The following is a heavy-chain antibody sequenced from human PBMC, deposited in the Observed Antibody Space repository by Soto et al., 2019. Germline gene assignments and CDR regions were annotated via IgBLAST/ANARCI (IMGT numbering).Heavy chain of an antibody. D-gene: IGHD6-19*01. CDR1: GYTYY. Sequence: ASVKVSCKASGYTYYIHWVRQAPGQGLEWMGIINPIGDSTTYAQKFHVRVTMTRDTSTSKVYMELSSLTSEDTAVYYCARAVPEYTPAHXWGQGTHLPVSX. CDR2: INPIGDST. V-gene: IGHV1-46*01. CDR3: ARAVPEYTPAHX. J-gene: IGHJ4*02.